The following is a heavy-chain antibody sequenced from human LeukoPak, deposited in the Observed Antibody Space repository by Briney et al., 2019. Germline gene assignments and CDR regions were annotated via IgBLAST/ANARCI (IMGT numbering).Heavy chain of an antibody. Sequence: SETLSLTCAVYGGSFSGNYWIWIRQPPGKGLEWIGEINHSGNSNYNPSLKGRVTMSVDTSKNQISLKLSSVTAADTAIYYCARKAVGPTSNYFDYWGQGTLVTVSS. J-gene: IGHJ4*02. CDR2: INHSGNS. D-gene: IGHD1-26*01. V-gene: IGHV4-34*01. CDR3: ARKAVGPTSNYFDY. CDR1: GGSFSGNY.